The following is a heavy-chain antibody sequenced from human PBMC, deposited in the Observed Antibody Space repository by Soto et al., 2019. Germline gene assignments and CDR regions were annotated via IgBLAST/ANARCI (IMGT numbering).Heavy chain of an antibody. CDR3: ANETYSGPLDY. CDR2: ISYDGRNK. D-gene: IGHD2-15*01. J-gene: IGHJ4*02. CDR1: GFTFSSYG. V-gene: IGHV3-30*18. Sequence: QVQLVESGGGVVQPGRSLRLSCAASGFTFSSYGMHWVRQAPGKGLEWVAVISYDGRNKYYADSVKGRFTISRDNAKNTLYLQMNSLRAEDTAVYYCANETYSGPLDYWGQGTLVTVSS.